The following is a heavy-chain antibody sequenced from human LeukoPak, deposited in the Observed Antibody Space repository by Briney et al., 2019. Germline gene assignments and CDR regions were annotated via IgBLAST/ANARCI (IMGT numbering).Heavy chain of an antibody. CDR2: IDSDGHTT. CDR1: GFTFSIYW. D-gene: IGHD3-10*01. V-gene: IGHV3-74*01. CDR3: ATLAYGPDY. Sequence: GGSLRLSCAASGFTFSIYWMHWVRQAPGKGLVWVSGIDSDGHTTFYADYLKGRFTISRDNARNTLFLQMNSLGAEDTAVYYCATLAYGPDYWGQGTLVTVSS. J-gene: IGHJ4*02.